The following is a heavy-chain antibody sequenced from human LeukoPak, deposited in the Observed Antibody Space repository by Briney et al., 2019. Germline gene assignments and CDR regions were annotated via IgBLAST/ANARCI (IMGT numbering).Heavy chain of an antibody. Sequence: SETLSLTCTASGGSISSYYWSWIRQPPGKGLEWIGYIYYSGSTKYKPSLKSRVTISVDTSKNQFSLKLSSVTAADTAVYYCARGRFLDAFDIWGQGRMVTVSS. CDR3: ARGRFLDAFDI. CDR1: GGSISSYY. D-gene: IGHD3-3*01. J-gene: IGHJ3*02. V-gene: IGHV4-59*01. CDR2: IYYSGST.